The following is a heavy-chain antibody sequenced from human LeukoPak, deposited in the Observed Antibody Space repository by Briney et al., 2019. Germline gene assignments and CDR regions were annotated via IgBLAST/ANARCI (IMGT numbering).Heavy chain of an antibody. D-gene: IGHD3-10*01. V-gene: IGHV1-2*02. J-gene: IGHJ4*02. CDR3: ARGSLRFGYGSGSYPVDY. CDR1: GYTFTGYY. Sequence: ASVKVSCKASGYTFTGYYMHWVRQAPGQGLEWMGWINPNSGGTNYAQKFQGRVTMTRDTSISTAYMELSRLRSDDTAVYYCARGSLRFGYGSGSYPVDYWGQGTLVTVSS. CDR2: INPNSGGT.